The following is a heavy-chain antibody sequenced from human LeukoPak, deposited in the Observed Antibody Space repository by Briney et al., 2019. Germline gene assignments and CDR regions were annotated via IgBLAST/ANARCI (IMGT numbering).Heavy chain of an antibody. D-gene: IGHD6-6*01. V-gene: IGHV3-48*01. CDR2: ISSSSSTI. CDR1: GFTFSDYC. CDR3: ARGFGSSIPYSYYYYLDV. J-gene: IGHJ6*03. Sequence: GGSLRLSCTASGFTFSDYCMNWVRQAPGKGLEWISFISSSSSTIYYADSVKGRFTISRDNAKNSLYLQMNSLRAEDDTAVYYCARGFGSSIPYSYYYYLDVWGKGTTVTVSS.